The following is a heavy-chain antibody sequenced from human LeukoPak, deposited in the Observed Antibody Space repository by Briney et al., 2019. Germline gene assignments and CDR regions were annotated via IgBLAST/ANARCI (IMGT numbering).Heavy chain of an antibody. CDR1: GGSFSGYY. CDR3: ARPSTWIAVAGKYFQH. Sequence: PSETLSLTCAVYGGSFSGYYWSWIRQPPGKGLEWIGEINHSGSTNYNPSLKSRVTISVDTSKNQFSLELSSVTAADTAVYYCARPSTWIAVAGKYFQHWGQGTLVTVSS. J-gene: IGHJ1*01. CDR2: INHSGST. D-gene: IGHD6-19*01. V-gene: IGHV4-34*01.